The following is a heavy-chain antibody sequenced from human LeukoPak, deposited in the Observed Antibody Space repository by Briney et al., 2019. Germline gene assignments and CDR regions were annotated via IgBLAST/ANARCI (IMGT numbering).Heavy chain of an antibody. J-gene: IGHJ4*02. D-gene: IGHD1-1*01. CDR3: AKDSTRTGTNYFDY. Sequence: GGSLRLSCAASGFTFSSYDMSWVRQAPGKGLEWVSGISGVDGSTYYPDSVKGRFTISRDNSKNTLYLQMNSLRAEDTAVYFCAKDSTRTGTNYFDYWGQGILVTVSS. CDR2: ISGVDGST. V-gene: IGHV3-23*01. CDR1: GFTFSSYD.